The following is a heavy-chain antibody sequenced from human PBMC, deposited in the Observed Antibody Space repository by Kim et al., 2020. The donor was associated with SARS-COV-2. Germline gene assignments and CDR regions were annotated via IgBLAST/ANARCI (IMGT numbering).Heavy chain of an antibody. CDR1: GYTFTSYG. Sequence: ASVKVSCKASGYTFTSYGISWVRQAPGQGLEWMGWISAYNGNTNYAQKLQGRVTMTTDTSTSTAYMELRSLRSDDTAVYYCARDLHPTVTTSTDYWGQGTLVTVSS. V-gene: IGHV1-18*01. J-gene: IGHJ4*02. D-gene: IGHD4-17*01. CDR2: ISAYNGNT. CDR3: ARDLHPTVTTSTDY.